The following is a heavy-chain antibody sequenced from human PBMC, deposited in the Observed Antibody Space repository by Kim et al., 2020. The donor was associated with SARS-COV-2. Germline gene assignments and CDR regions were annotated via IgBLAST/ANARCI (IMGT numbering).Heavy chain of an antibody. J-gene: IGHJ6*02. CDR3: ARRPYYYYYYGMDV. Sequence: PSRKSRVTIAVDTSKNQFSLKLSSVTAADTAVYYCARRPYYYYYYGMDVWGQGTTVTVSS. V-gene: IGHV4-34*01.